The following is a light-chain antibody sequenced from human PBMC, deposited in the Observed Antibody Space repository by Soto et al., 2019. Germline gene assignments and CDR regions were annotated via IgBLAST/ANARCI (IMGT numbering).Light chain of an antibody. J-gene: IGKJ2*01. CDR1: QSISTY. CDR2: AAS. CDR3: QQSYSMPYT. Sequence: DIQMTQSPSSLSASVGDRVTITCRASQSISTYLNWYQQKPEKAPKLLIYAASSLQSGVPSRFSGSGSGTDFTLTISSLQPEDFATYYCQQSYSMPYTFGQGTNLEIK. V-gene: IGKV1-39*01.